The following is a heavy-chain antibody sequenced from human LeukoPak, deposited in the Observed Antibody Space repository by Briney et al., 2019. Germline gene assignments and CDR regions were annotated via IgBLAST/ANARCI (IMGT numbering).Heavy chain of an antibody. D-gene: IGHD2-15*01. V-gene: IGHV3-74*01. Sequence: GGSLRLSCAASGFTFSSYWMHWVRQAPGKGLVWVSRINSDGSSTSYADSVKGRFTISRDNAKNTLYLQMNSLRAEDTAVYYCANPIVVVVAATPNHYWGQGTLVTVSS. J-gene: IGHJ4*02. CDR3: ANPIVVVVAATPNHY. CDR2: INSDGSST. CDR1: GFTFSSYW.